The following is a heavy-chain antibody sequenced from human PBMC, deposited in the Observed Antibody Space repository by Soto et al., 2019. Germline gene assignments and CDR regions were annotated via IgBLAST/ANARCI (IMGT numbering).Heavy chain of an antibody. CDR1: GGTFSSYA. Sequence: SVKVSCKASGGTFSSYAISWVRQAPGQELEGMGGIIPIFGTANYAQKFQGRVTITADESTSTAYMELSSLRSEDTAVYYCARGRSPTYQLLRGYFDYWGQGTLVTVSS. J-gene: IGHJ4*02. CDR3: ARGRSPTYQLLRGYFDY. CDR2: IIPIFGTA. V-gene: IGHV1-69*13. D-gene: IGHD2-2*01.